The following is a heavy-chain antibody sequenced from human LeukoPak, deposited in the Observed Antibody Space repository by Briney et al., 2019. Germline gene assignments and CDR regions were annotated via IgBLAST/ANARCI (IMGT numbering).Heavy chain of an antibody. J-gene: IGHJ2*01. CDR3: SRRAGYFPESSVYYDYFDL. CDR1: GYTFSTYW. Sequence: GESLKISCQASGYTFSTYWDGWVRQMPGKGLEWVGNIYPDDSDTRYSPSFQGQVTISADKSITTAYLEWSTLKASDTAKYYCSRRAGYFPESSVYYDYFDLWGRGTLVIVSS. V-gene: IGHV5-51*01. CDR2: IYPDDSDT. D-gene: IGHD3-22*01.